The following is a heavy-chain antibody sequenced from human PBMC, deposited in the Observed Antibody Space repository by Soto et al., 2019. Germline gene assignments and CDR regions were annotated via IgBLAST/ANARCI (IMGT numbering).Heavy chain of an antibody. CDR1: GDSVSSDTSA. CDR3: AKGDNLGPKTGYAFDP. J-gene: IGHJ5*02. Sequence: PSQTLSLTCAISGDSVSSDTSAWIWIRQSPSRGLEWLGRTFFKSKWHNDYALSVKSRIIINPDTSNNQFSLQLNSVTPEDTAVYFCAKGDNLGPKTGYAFDPWGQGIMVTVSS. CDR2: TFFKSKWHN. V-gene: IGHV6-1*01. D-gene: IGHD5-12*01.